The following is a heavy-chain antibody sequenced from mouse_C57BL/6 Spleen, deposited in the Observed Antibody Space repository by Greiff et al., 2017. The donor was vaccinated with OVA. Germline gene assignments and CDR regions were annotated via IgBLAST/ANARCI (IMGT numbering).Heavy chain of an antibody. V-gene: IGHV1-80*01. D-gene: IGHD2-4*01. Sequence: QVQLKQSGAELVKPGASVKISCKASGYAFSSYWMNWVKQRPGKGLEWIGQIYPGDGDTNYNGKFKGKATLTADKSSSTAYMQLSSLTSEDSAVYFCARRDYDYDEGYFDVWGTGTTVTVSS. CDR2: IYPGDGDT. J-gene: IGHJ1*03. CDR3: ARRDYDYDEGYFDV. CDR1: GYAFSSYW.